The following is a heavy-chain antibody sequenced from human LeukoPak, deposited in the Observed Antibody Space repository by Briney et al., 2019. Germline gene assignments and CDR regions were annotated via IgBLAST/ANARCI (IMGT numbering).Heavy chain of an antibody. J-gene: IGHJ4*02. Sequence: PGGSLRLSCAASGCIFSGYYRSWIRQAPGKGLEWVSYISSTSSYTAYADSVRGRFTISRDNAKNSLYLQMNSLRADETAVYFCAKATNTATATPALAIDYWGQGTLVTVSS. D-gene: IGHD6-13*01. V-gene: IGHV3-11*05. CDR1: GCIFSGYY. CDR2: ISSTSSYT. CDR3: AKATNTATATPALAIDY.